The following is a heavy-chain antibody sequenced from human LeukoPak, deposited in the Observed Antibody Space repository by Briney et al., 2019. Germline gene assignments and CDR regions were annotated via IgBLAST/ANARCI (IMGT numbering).Heavy chain of an antibody. CDR3: TRAAAASWIDV. V-gene: IGHV1-2*02. Sequence: ASVKVSCKASGYTFTDYYIHWVRQAPGQGLEWMGWIYPNTGGTGSPQKFQGRVTMTRDTSIGTAYMELSSLKSDDTAVYYCTRAAAASWIDVWGQGTLVTVSS. D-gene: IGHD6-13*01. CDR1: GYTFTDYY. CDR2: IYPNTGGT. J-gene: IGHJ4*02.